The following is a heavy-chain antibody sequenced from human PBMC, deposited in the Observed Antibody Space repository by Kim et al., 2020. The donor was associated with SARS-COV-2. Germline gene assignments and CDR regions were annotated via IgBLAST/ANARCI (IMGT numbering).Heavy chain of an antibody. CDR2: TNHSGST. CDR1: GGSFSGYY. V-gene: IGHV4-34*01. J-gene: IGHJ4*02. Sequence: SETLSLTCAVYGGSFSGYYWSWIRQPPGKGLEWIGETNHSGSTNYNPSLKSRVTISVDTSKNQFSLKLSSVTAADTAVYYCARGVTNEGIAAAGTDYWGQGTLVTVSS. D-gene: IGHD6-13*01. CDR3: ARGVTNEGIAAAGTDY.